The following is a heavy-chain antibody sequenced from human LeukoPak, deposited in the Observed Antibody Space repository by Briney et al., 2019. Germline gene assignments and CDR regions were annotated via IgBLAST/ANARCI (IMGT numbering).Heavy chain of an antibody. V-gene: IGHV4-34*01. D-gene: IGHD2-2*01. CDR3: ARGEPAAATKGFDY. CDR2: INHSGST. J-gene: IGHJ4*02. Sequence: SETLSLTCAVYGASFSVYYWTWIRQPPGKGLEWIGEINHSGSTNYNPSLKSRVTISVDTSKNHFSLKLTSVTAADTAVYYCARGEPAAATKGFDYWGQGTLVTVSS. CDR1: GASFSVYY.